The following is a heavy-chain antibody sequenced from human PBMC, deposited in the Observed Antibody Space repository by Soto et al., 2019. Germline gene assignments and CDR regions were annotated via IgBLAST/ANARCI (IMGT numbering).Heavy chain of an antibody. CDR3: SRGPPRVHWFDP. V-gene: IGHV4-61*01. CDR1: GAYVSSGTYY. CDR2: IYYSGST. Sequence: SETLSLTCTVSGAYVSSGTYYWSWIRQPPGKGLEWIGDIYYSGSTKYNPSLQSRVTISVDTSNNQFSLKLSSVTAADTAVYFCSRGPPRVHWFDPWGQGTLVTVSS. J-gene: IGHJ5*02.